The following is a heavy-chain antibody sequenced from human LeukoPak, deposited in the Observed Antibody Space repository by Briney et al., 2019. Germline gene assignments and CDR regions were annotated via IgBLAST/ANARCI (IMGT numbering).Heavy chain of an antibody. V-gene: IGHV4-39*01. CDR3: ARHSGAYRSLGAAAGDFGY. D-gene: IGHD6-13*01. CDR1: GGSISSSSYY. J-gene: IGHJ4*02. CDR2: IYYSGST. Sequence: SETLSLTCTVSGGSISSSSYYWGWIRQPPGEGLEWIGSIYYSGSTYYNPSLKSRVTISVDTSKNQFSLKLSSVTAADTAVYYCARHSGAYRSLGAAAGDFGYWGQGTLVTVSS.